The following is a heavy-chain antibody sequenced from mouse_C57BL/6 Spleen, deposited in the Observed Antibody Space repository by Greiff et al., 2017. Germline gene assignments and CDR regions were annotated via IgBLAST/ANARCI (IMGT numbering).Heavy chain of an antibody. V-gene: IGHV5-4*03. CDR2: ISDGGSYT. CDR1: GFTFSSYA. D-gene: IGHD1-1*01. J-gene: IGHJ4*01. Sequence: EVKLMESGGGLVKPGGSLKLSCAASGFTFSSYAMSWVRQTPEKRLEWVATISDGGSYTYYPDNVKGRFTISRDNAKNNLYLQMSHLKSEDTAMYYCARFMEYYYAMDYWGQGTSGTVSS. CDR3: ARFMEYYYAMDY.